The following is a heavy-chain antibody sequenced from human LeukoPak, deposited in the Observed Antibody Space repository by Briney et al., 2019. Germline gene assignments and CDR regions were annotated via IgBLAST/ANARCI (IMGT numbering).Heavy chain of an antibody. D-gene: IGHD5-18*01. Sequence: SETLSLTCTVSGDSIGSHYWSWIRQPPGKGLEWIGYIFYVGSTNYNPSLKSRVTISVDTSKNQFSLKLNSVTAADTAVYYCARAGYSYGTGYYFDYWGQGALVTVSS. V-gene: IGHV4-59*11. CDR2: IFYVGST. CDR1: GDSIGSHY. J-gene: IGHJ4*02. CDR3: ARAGYSYGTGYYFDY.